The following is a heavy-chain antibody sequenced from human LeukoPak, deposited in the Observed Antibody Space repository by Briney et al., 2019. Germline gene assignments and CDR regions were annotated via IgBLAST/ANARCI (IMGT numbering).Heavy chain of an antibody. CDR1: GYTFTSYG. CDR3: ATRIAAAGFDY. CDR2: ISAYNGNT. V-gene: IGHV1-18*01. J-gene: IGHJ4*02. Sequence: ASVKVSCKASGYTFTSYGIIWVRQAPGQGLEWMGWISAYNGNTNYAQKLQGRVTMTTDTSTSTAYMELRSLRSDDTAVYYCATRIAAAGFDYWGQGTLVTVSS. D-gene: IGHD6-13*01.